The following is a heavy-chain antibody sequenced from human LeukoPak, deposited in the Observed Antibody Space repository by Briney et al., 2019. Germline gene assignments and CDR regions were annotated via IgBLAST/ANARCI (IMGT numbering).Heavy chain of an antibody. Sequence: SETLSLTCTVSGGSISSSSYYWGWIRQPPGKGLEWIGSIYYSGSTYYNPSLKSRVTISVDTSKNQFSLKLSSVTAADTAVYYCARIVVVPAAPFDYWGQGTLVTVSS. CDR3: ARIVVVPAAPFDY. CDR1: GGSISSSSYY. D-gene: IGHD2-2*01. V-gene: IGHV4-39*01. CDR2: IYYSGST. J-gene: IGHJ4*02.